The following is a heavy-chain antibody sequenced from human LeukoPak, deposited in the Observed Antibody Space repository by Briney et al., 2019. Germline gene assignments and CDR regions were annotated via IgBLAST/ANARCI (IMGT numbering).Heavy chain of an antibody. V-gene: IGHV4-31*03. CDR2: IYYSGST. Sequence: PSETLSLTCSVSGGSISSGNYYWTWIRQHPGKGLEWIGYIYYSGSTYYNPSLKSRVTISVDTSKNQFSLKLSSLTAADTAVYYCARGDFADYLTNNYFDYWGQGTLVTVSS. CDR3: ARGDFADYLTNNYFDY. D-gene: IGHD4-17*01. CDR1: GGSISSGNYY. J-gene: IGHJ4*02.